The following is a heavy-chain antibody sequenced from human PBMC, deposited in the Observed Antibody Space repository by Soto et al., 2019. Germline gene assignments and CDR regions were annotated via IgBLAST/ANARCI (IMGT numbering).Heavy chain of an antibody. D-gene: IGHD5-12*01. CDR3: LTERGAGSYNGYAREDH. CDR2: MKSITDAGTT. Sequence: EVQLVQSGGGLVKPGESLTLSCAGSGFTFANAWMSWVRQAPGKGLEWLGRMKSITDAGTTDLAAPVKGRFSISRDESKNTWYLRMTNVKVEDTALYYCLTERGAGSYNGYAREDHWGQGTLVTVSS. CDR1: GFTFANAW. J-gene: IGHJ4*02. V-gene: IGHV3-15*01.